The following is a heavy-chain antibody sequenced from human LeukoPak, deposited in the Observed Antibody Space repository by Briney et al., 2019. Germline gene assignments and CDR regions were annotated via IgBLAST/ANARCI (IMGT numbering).Heavy chain of an antibody. D-gene: IGHD2-2*02. J-gene: IGHJ3*02. CDR1: GFTFSSYS. CDR3: ARDTHCSSTSCYNAFDI. V-gene: IGHV3-21*01. Sequence: MSGGSLRLSCAASGFTFSSYSMNWVRQAPGKGLEWVSSISSSSTYIYYADSLKGRFTISRDNAKNSLSLQMNSLRAEDTAVYYCARDTHCSSTSCYNAFDIWAKGQWSPSLQ. CDR2: ISSSSTYI.